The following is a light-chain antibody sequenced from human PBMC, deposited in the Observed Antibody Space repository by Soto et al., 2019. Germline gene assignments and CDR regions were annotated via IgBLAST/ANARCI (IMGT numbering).Light chain of an antibody. V-gene: IGKV1-5*03. CDR2: KAS. J-gene: IGKJ1*01. Sequence: DIQMTNSPSTLSASIEDRVTITCRASQSISRGVACYQQKPGKGPKLLIYKASHLESGVPSRFSGSGSGTEFTLTISSLQPGDFATYYCQHYNTYPWTFGHGTKVAIK. CDR1: QSISRG. CDR3: QHYNTYPWT.